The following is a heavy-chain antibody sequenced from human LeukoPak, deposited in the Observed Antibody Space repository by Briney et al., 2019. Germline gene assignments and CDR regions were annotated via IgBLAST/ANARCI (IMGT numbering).Heavy chain of an antibody. CDR2: ISAYNGNT. CDR1: GYTFTSYG. V-gene: IGHV1-18*01. CDR3: ARSIHRLAYSSGWVGIY. Sequence: GASVKVSCKASGYTFTSYGISWVRQAPGQGLEWMGWISAYNGNTNYAQKLQGRVTMTTDTSTSTAYMELRSLRSDDTAVYYCARSIHRLAYSSGWVGIYWGQGTLVTVSS. J-gene: IGHJ4*02. D-gene: IGHD6-19*01.